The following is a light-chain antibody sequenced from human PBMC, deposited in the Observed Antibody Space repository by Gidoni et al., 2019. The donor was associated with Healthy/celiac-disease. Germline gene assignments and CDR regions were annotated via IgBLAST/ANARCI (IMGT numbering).Light chain of an antibody. V-gene: IGLV3-1*01. CDR3: QAWDSSNVV. CDR2: QDS. CDR1: KLGDKY. Sequence: SYELTQPPYVPLSPGQTASITCSGDKLGDKYACWYQQKPGQSPVLVIYQDSKRPSGIPERFSGSNSGNTATLTISGTQAMDEADYYCQAWDSSNVVFGGGTKLTVL. J-gene: IGLJ2*01.